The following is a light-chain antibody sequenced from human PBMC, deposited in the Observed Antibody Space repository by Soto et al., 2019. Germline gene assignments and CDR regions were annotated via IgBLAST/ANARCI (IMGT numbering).Light chain of an antibody. V-gene: IGLV1-44*01. J-gene: IGLJ2*01. CDR1: RSNIGGNI. Sequence: QPVLTQPPSMSGTPGQRVTISCSGSRSNIGGNIVNWYQQLPGTAPKLLIYSNHQRPSGVPDRFSGSKSGTSASLAISGLQFDDEADYNCAAWDDSLHGVVFGGGTKVTVL. CDR3: AAWDDSLHGVV. CDR2: SNH.